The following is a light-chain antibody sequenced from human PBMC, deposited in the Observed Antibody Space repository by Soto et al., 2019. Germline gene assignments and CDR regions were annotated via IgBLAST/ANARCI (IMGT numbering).Light chain of an antibody. Sequence: QSALTQPASVSGSPGQSVTISCTATTSDIGHYNYVSWYQQHPGKAPKLVIYEVSNRPLGVSSRYSGSKSGNTASLTISGLQAEDVADYYCSSCRSTITVFGGGTKLTVL. CDR1: TSDIGHYNY. V-gene: IGLV2-14*01. CDR3: SSCRSTITV. J-gene: IGLJ3*02. CDR2: EVS.